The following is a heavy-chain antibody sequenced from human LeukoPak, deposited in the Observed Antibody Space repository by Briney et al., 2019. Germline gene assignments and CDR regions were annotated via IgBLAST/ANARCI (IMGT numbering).Heavy chain of an antibody. J-gene: IGHJ4*02. CDR2: IYSGDRT. CDR1: GISVRGSY. D-gene: IGHD6-13*01. V-gene: IGHV3-53*01. CDR3: TRDLTGTTWSENDY. Sequence: GGSLTLTCEVSGISVRGSYMSWVRQAPGKGLEWVSVIYSGDRTYYAESVKGRFTISRDTSKNTLYLQMNNLRADDTARYYCTRDLTGTTWSENDYWGQGTLVTISS.